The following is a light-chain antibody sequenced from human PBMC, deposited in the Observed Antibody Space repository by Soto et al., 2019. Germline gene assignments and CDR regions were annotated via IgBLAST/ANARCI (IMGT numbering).Light chain of an antibody. CDR1: SSDVGGYNY. V-gene: IGLV2-14*01. J-gene: IGLJ1*01. CDR2: DVS. Sequence: QSALTQPASVSGSPGQSITISCTGTSSDVGGYNYVSWYQQHPGKAPKLMIYDVSNRPSGVSNRFSGSKSGNTASLTISGLQAADEADYYCSSYTSSITLYVFGTGTKLTVL. CDR3: SSYTSSITLYV.